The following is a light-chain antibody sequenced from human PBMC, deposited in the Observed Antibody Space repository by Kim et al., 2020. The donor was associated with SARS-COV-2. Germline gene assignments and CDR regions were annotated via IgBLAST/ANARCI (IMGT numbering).Light chain of an antibody. Sequence: QSVLNQPPSASGTPGQRVTISCSGSSSNIGSNYVYWYQQFPGTAPKLLIYRNNQRPSGVPDRFSGSKSGTSASLAISGLRSEDEADYYCAAWDDSLSGRVFGGGTELTVL. CDR3: AAWDDSLSGRV. V-gene: IGLV1-47*01. CDR2: RNN. J-gene: IGLJ3*02. CDR1: SSNIGSNY.